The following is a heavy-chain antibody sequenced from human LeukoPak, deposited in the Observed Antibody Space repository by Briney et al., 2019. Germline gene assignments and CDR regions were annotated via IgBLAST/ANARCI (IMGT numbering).Heavy chain of an antibody. CDR2: ISSSSGYI. Sequence: GGSLRLSCAASGFTFSSYSMNWVRQAPGKGLEWVSCISSSSGYIYYADSVKGRFTISRDNSKNSLYLHMNSLRAEDTAGYYCPRGQRGDSDTYYYHYYMDVWGKGTTVNVS. V-gene: IGHV3-21*04. J-gene: IGHJ6*03. CDR1: GFTFSSYS. CDR3: PRGQRGDSDTYYYHYYMDV. D-gene: IGHD2-21*02.